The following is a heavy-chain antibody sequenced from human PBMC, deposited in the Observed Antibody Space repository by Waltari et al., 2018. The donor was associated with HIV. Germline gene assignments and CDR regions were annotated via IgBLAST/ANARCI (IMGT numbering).Heavy chain of an antibody. Sequence: EVKLLESGGDLQQPGGSLRLSCAASGFIFSSYAMSWVRQAPGRGLEWVASINGGTTGTFYAYTVKGRFTISRDSSKHTLYLQMNSLRAEDTAVYYCAKDRRYASSGYFDYWGEGTLVTVSS. CDR2: INGGTTGT. D-gene: IGHD3-22*01. CDR3: AKDRRYASSGYFDY. J-gene: IGHJ4*02. CDR1: GFIFSSYA. V-gene: IGHV3-23*01.